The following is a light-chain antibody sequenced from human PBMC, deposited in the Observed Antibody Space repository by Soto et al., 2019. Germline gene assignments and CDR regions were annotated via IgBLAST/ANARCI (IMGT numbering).Light chain of an antibody. CDR1: QSVSSSY. CDR3: QQYGSSPYT. J-gene: IGKJ2*01. Sequence: EIGLTQSPGTLSLSPGERATLSCRASQSVSSSYLAWYQQKPGQAPRLLIYGASSSATGIPDRFSGSGSGTDFILTISRLEPEDFAVYYCQQYGSSPYTFGQGTKLEIK. CDR2: GAS. V-gene: IGKV3-20*01.